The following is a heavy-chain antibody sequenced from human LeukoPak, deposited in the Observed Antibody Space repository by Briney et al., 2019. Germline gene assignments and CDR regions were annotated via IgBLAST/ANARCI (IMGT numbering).Heavy chain of an antibody. J-gene: IGHJ3*01. CDR2: MNPNSGGT. D-gene: IGHD3-22*01. V-gene: IGHV1-2*02. CDR1: VYTFSDYY. CDR3: ARDLSSTIIVGGDAFDL. Sequence: ASVKVSCKASVYTFSDYYLHWVRQAPGQGLEWMGWMNPNSGGTNYAQKFQGRITMTGDTSTAYLELSRLRSDDTAVYYCARDLSSTIIVGGDAFDLWGQGTMVTVSS.